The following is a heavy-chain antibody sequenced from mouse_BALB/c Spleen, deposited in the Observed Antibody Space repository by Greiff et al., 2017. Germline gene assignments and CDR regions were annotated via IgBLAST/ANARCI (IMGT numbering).Heavy chain of an antibody. CDR1: GYSITSDYA. Sequence: EVQRVESGPGLVKPSQSLSLTCTVTGYSITSDYAWNWIRQFPGNKLEWMGYISYSGSTSYNPSLKSRISITRDTSKNQFFLQLNSVTTEDTATYYCARWGYDLMDYWGQGTSVTVSS. J-gene: IGHJ4*01. V-gene: IGHV3-2*02. D-gene: IGHD2-4*01. CDR2: ISYSGST. CDR3: ARWGYDLMDY.